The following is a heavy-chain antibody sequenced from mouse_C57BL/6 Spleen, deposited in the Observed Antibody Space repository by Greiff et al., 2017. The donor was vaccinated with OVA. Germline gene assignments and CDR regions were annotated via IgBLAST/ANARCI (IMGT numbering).Heavy chain of an antibody. V-gene: IGHV1-80*01. J-gene: IGHJ2*01. Sequence: LVESGASVKISCKASGYAFSSYWMNWVKQRPGKGLEWIGQIYPGDGDTNYNGKFKGKATLTADKSSSTAYMQLSSLTSEDSAVYFCARRDYSNYVDFDYWGQGTTLTVSS. D-gene: IGHD2-5*01. CDR2: IYPGDGDT. CDR3: ARRDYSNYVDFDY. CDR1: GYAFSSYW.